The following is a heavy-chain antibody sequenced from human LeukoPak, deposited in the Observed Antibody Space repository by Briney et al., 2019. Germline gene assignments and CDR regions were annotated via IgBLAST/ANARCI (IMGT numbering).Heavy chain of an antibody. J-gene: IGHJ6*03. V-gene: IGHV4-61*01. CDR1: GGSISSSSYY. Sequence: PSETLSLTCTVSGGSISSSSYYWSWIRQPPGKGLEWIGYIYYSGSTNYNPSLKSRVTISVDTSKNQFSLKLSSVTAADTAVYYCARDRVGQQLVGRNYYYYYMDVWGKGTTVTISS. D-gene: IGHD6-13*01. CDR3: ARDRVGQQLVGRNYYYYYMDV. CDR2: IYYSGST.